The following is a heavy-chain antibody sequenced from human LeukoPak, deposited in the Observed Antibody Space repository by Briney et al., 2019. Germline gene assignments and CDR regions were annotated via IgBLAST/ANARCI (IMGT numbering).Heavy chain of an antibody. CDR3: TRNSGWYGLS. CDR1: GFTFSSYA. Sequence: GGSLRLSCAASGFTFSSYAMKWVRQAPGKGLEWVSTISGSGASTYYADSVKGRFTISRDNSQNTVYLQMNSLRAEDTAVYYCTRNSGWYGLSWGQGTLVTVSS. J-gene: IGHJ1*01. V-gene: IGHV3-23*01. CDR2: ISGSGAST. D-gene: IGHD6-19*01.